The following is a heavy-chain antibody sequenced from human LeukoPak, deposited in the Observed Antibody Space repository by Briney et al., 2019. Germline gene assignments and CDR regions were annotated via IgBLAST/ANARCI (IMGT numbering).Heavy chain of an antibody. J-gene: IGHJ4*02. D-gene: IGHD1-26*01. Sequence: GGSLRLSCAASGFPFSTYSMNWVRQAPGKGLEWASSITSTRYIYYADSVKGRFTISRDNAKNSLYLQMNSLRAEDTAVYYCARDPGVVGTTTDYWGQGTLVTVSS. CDR1: GFPFSTYS. CDR2: ITSTRYI. CDR3: ARDPGVVGTTTDY. V-gene: IGHV3-21*01.